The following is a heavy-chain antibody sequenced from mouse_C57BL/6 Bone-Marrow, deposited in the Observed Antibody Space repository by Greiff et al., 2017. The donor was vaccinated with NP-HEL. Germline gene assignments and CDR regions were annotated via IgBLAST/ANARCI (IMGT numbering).Heavy chain of an antibody. V-gene: IGHV2-6*03. J-gene: IGHJ4*01. Sequence: VQLQQSGPGLVAPSQSLSITCTVSGFSLTSYGVHWVRQPPGKGLEWLVVIWSDGSTTYNSALKSRLSISKDNSKSQVFLKMNSLQTDDTAMYYCARDGSSYGYAMDYWGQGTSVTVSS. CDR1: GFSLTSYG. CDR3: ARDGSSYGYAMDY. CDR2: IWSDGST. D-gene: IGHD1-1*01.